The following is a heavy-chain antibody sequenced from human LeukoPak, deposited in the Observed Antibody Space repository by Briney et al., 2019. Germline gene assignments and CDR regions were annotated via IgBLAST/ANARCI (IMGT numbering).Heavy chain of an antibody. J-gene: IGHJ3*02. D-gene: IGHD6-13*01. Sequence: GASVKVSCKVSGYTLTELSMHWVRQAPGKGLEWMGGFDPEDGETIYAQKFQGRVTMTEDTSTDTAYMELSSLRSEDTAVYYCATWGGIAAAPNDAFDIWGQGTMVTVSS. CDR1: GYTLTELS. CDR2: FDPEDGET. V-gene: IGHV1-24*01. CDR3: ATWGGIAAAPNDAFDI.